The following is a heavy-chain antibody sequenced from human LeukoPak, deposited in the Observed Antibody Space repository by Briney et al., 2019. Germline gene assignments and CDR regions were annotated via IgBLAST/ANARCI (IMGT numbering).Heavy chain of an antibody. J-gene: IGHJ4*02. CDR3: AKDQKRMSYFDY. V-gene: IGHV3-23*01. Sequence: GGSLRLSCAASGFTSSSYAMSWVRQAPGKGLEWVSAISGSGGSTYYADSVKGRFTISRDNSKNTLYLQMNSLRAEDTAVCYCAKDQKRMSYFDYWGQGTLVTVSS. CDR1: GFTSSSYA. D-gene: IGHD6-25*01. CDR2: ISGSGGST.